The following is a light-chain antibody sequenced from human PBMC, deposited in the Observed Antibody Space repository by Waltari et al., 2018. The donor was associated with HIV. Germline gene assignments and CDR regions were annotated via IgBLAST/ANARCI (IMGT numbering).Light chain of an antibody. CDR1: TLGGKY. CDR3: QAWDSATGV. V-gene: IGLV3-1*01. J-gene: IGLJ2*01. CDR2: QDN. Sequence: SYELTQPPSVSVSPGQTASITCSGNTLGGKYASWYHQKPGQSPVLVIYQDNKRPSGLPERFSGSNSGNTATLTISGTQTMDEADYYCQAWDSATGVFGGGTNLTVL.